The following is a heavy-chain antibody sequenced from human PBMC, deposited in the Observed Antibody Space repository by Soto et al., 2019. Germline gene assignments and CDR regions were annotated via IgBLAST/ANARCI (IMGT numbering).Heavy chain of an antibody. CDR2: IYPGDSDT. J-gene: IGHJ5*02. CDR3: ARRRGYYDSSGQNWFDP. Sequence: GESLKISCKGSGCSFTTYWIGWVRQMPGKGLEWMGIIYPGDSDTRYSPSFQGQVTISADKSISTAYLQWSSLKASDTAMYYCARRRGYYDSSGQNWFDPWGQGTLVTVSS. CDR1: GCSFTTYW. D-gene: IGHD3-22*01. V-gene: IGHV5-51*01.